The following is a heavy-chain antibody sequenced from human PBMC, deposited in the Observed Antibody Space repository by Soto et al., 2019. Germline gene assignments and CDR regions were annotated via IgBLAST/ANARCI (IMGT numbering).Heavy chain of an antibody. Sequence: GESLKISCKGSGYSFTSYWIGWVRQMPGKGLEWMGIIYPGYSDTRYSPFFQGQVTISADQSISTAYLQWSSLKASDTAMYYCARGLAGTSGYYYYYGMDVWGQGTTVTVSS. D-gene: IGHD1-7*01. V-gene: IGHV5-51*01. CDR1: GYSFTSYW. J-gene: IGHJ6*02. CDR2: IYPGYSDT. CDR3: ARGLAGTSGYYYYYGMDV.